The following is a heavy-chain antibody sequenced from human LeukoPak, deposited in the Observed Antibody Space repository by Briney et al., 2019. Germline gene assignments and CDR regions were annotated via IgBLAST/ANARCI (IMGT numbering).Heavy chain of an antibody. CDR3: SRGNRRTYYYESSGSNDAFDI. D-gene: IGHD3-22*01. CDR1: GFSSSSYE. Sequence: GGSLRLSCAASGFSSSSYEMNWVRQAPEKGGGWVSYISSMGSTIYYADSVKGGFTLSRDKAKNSLYIQMNSLRAEGTGVYFCSRGNRRTYYYESSGSNDAFDIWGEGTMVTVSS. V-gene: IGHV3-48*03. J-gene: IGHJ3*02. CDR2: ISSMGSTI.